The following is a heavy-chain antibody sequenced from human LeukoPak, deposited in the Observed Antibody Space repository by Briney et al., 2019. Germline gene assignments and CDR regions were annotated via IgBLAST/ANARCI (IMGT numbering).Heavy chain of an antibody. J-gene: IGHJ4*02. Sequence: GESLRISCKGSGYSFTSYWISWVRQMPGRGLEWMGRIDPSDSYTNYSPSFQGYVTISADKSISTAYLQWSSLKASDTAMYYCAIYYGSGSSFDYWGQGTLVTVSS. CDR3: AIYYGSGSSFDY. CDR2: IDPSDSYT. V-gene: IGHV5-10-1*01. D-gene: IGHD3-10*01. CDR1: GYSFTSYW.